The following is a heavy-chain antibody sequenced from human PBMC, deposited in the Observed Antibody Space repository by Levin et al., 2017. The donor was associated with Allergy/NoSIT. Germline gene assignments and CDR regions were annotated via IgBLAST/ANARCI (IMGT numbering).Heavy chain of an antibody. J-gene: IGHJ5*02. CDR2: INAGNGNT. CDR1: GYTFTSYA. Sequence: ASVKVSCKASGYTFTSYAMHWVRQAPGQRLEWMGWINAGNGNTKYSQKFQGRVTITRDTSASTAYMELSSLRSEDTAVYYCARDRKVQGYNWFDPWGQGTLVTVSS. V-gene: IGHV1-3*01. D-gene: IGHD3-10*01. CDR3: ARDRKVQGYNWFDP.